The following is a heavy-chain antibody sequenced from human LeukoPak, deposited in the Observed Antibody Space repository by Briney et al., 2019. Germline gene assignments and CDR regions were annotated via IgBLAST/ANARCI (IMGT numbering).Heavy chain of an antibody. CDR2: MNSDATNM. CDR3: ALGSASGILDS. Sequence: GGSLRLSCAASGSPLTWYWTHWVRQVRGKGLVWVSWMNSDATNMNYADRVNGRFTISRHNSKNMVFLEMNGLRDEDTAIYYCALGSASGILDSWGQGTLVTVSS. J-gene: IGHJ4*02. D-gene: IGHD3-10*01. V-gene: IGHV3-74*01. CDR1: GSPLTWYW.